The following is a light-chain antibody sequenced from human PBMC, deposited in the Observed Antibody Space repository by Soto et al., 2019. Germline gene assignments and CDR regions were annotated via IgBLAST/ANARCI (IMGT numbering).Light chain of an antibody. CDR3: CSYAATTTFV. Sequence: QSALTQPASVSGSPGQSITISCTGTSNDIGHYDLVSWFQHHPGKAPQVIIYQVTKRPSGVSDRFSGSRSGNTASLTISGLQTKDEADYYCCSYAATTTFVFGSGTKLPVL. V-gene: IGLV2-23*02. J-gene: IGLJ1*01. CDR2: QVT. CDR1: SNDIGHYDL.